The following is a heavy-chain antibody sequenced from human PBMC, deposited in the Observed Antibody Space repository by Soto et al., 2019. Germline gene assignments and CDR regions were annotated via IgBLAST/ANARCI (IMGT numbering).Heavy chain of an antibody. D-gene: IGHD5-12*01. CDR2: IVPETGAT. V-gene: IGHV1-2*02. CDR3: GRGRSGPIVVFY. Sequence: SXKVSFKASGYTXTGHYSNWVRQAPEQGPEWMGEIVPETGATRYAQKFRGRVTMTRDMSITTVYMELNKLSPDDTAVYYCGRGRSGPIVVFYWGQGTPLTVSP. CDR1: GYTXTGHY. J-gene: IGHJ4*02.